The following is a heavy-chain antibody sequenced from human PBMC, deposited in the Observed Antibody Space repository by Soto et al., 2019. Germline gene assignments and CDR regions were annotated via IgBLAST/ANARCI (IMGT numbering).Heavy chain of an antibody. D-gene: IGHD2-8*01. CDR1: GYTFTGYY. V-gene: IGHV1-2*02. CDR3: ARDTIVLMVYAIPGYYYYYGMDV. J-gene: IGHJ6*02. Sequence: SVKVSCKASGYTFTGYYMHWVRQAPGQGLEWMGWINPNSGGTNYAQKFQGRVTMTRDTSISTAYMELSRLRSDDTAVYYCARDTIVLMVYAIPGYYYYYGMDVWGQGTTVTVSS. CDR2: INPNSGGT.